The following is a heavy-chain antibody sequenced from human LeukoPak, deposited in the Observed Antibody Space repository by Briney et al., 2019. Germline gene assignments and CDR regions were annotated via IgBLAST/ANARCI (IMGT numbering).Heavy chain of an antibody. CDR1: GGSISSSSYY. D-gene: IGHD3-22*01. V-gene: IGHV4-39*07. J-gene: IGHJ3*02. CDR2: IYYSGST. CDR3: ARLPGYYDSSGYDAFDI. Sequence: SETLSLTRTVSGGSISSSSYYWGWIRQPPGNGLEWIGSIYYSGSTYYNPSLKSRVTISVDTSKNQFSLKLSSVTAADTAVYYCARLPGYYDSSGYDAFDIWGQGTMVTVSS.